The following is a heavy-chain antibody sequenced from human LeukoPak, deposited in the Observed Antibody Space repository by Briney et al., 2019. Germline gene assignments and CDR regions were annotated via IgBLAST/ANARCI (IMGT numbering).Heavy chain of an antibody. V-gene: IGHV3-74*01. CDR1: GFIFSSYW. Sequence: GGSLRLSCAASGFIFSSYWMHWVRHAPGKGLAWVSRINTDGSSTSYADSVKGRFSISRDNAKNSLYLQMNSLRAEDTAVYYCAKGVRDCSGGSCYDVWFDPWGQGTLVTVSS. J-gene: IGHJ5*02. CDR2: INTDGSST. D-gene: IGHD2-15*01. CDR3: AKGVRDCSGGSCYDVWFDP.